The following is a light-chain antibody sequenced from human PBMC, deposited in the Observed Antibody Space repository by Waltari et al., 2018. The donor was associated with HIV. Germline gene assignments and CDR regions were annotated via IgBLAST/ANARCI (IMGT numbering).Light chain of an antibody. CDR3: QVWDSGSDHVV. CDR2: DDS. V-gene: IGLV3-21*02. CDR1: NIGSKN. Sequence: SYVLTQPPSVSVAPGQTARITCGGDNIGSKNLHWNQQKPGHAPVVFVYDDSDRPAGIPERFSGSKSGNTATLTISRVEAGDEADFYCQVWDSGSDHVVLGGGTKLTVL. J-gene: IGLJ2*01.